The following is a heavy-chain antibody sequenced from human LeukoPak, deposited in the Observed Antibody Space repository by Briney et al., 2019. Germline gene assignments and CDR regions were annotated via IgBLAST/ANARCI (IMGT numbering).Heavy chain of an antibody. CDR3: AKGLGYYYYGMDV. J-gene: IGHJ6*02. CDR1: GFTFSSYA. V-gene: IGHV3-33*06. CDR2: IWYDGSNK. D-gene: IGHD3-16*01. Sequence: GRSLRLSCTASGFTFSSYAMHWVRRAPGKGLEWVAVIWYDGSNKYYPDSVKGRFTISRDNSKNTLYLQMNSLRVEDTAVYYCAKGLGYYYYGMDVWGQGTTVTVSS.